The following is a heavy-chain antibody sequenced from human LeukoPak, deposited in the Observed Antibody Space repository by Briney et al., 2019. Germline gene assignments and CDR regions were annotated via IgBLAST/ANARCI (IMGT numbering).Heavy chain of an antibody. J-gene: IGHJ4*02. CDR2: IYYSGTT. D-gene: IGHD6-13*01. Sequence: SETLSLSCTVSGVSISSYYLNWIRQPPGKGLEWIGYIYYSGTTNYNPSLKSRVTISVDTSKNQFSLKLSSVTAADTAVYYCARGVYIAAAQYGYWGQGTLVTVSS. V-gene: IGHV4-59*01. CDR3: ARGVYIAAAQYGY. CDR1: GVSISSYY.